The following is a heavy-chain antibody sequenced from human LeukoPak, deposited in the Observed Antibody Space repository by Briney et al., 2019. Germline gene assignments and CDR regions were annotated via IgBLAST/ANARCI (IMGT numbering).Heavy chain of an antibody. V-gene: IGHV3-74*01. CDR1: GNYW. CDR3: VSFYETY. Sequence: GGSLRLSCAASGNYWMHWVRQAPGKGLVWVSHINXXGXXXXYAXXXXXRFXISKDNAKNTVYLQMNNLRAEDTAVYYCVSFYETYWGRGTLVTVSS. J-gene: IGHJ4*02. CDR2: INXXGXXX. D-gene: IGHD2-2*01.